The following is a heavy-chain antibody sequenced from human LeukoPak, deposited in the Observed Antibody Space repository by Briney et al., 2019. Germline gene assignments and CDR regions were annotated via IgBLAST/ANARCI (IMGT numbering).Heavy chain of an antibody. D-gene: IGHD2-21*02. CDR3: ARGSGDWTYYFDY. J-gene: IGHJ4*02. V-gene: IGHV4-38-2*02. Sequence: SETLSLTCTVSGYSISSGYLWGGSRPPPGKGGECIGSTYHGETTYSNPSLKSRVIISEDTSKNQFSLKLCSVTVADTAVYYCARGSGDWTYYFDYEGPGNPGHRLL. CDR2: TYHGETT. CDR1: GYSISSGYL.